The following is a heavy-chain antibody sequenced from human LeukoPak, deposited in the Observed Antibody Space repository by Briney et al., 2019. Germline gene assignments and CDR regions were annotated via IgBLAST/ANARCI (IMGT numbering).Heavy chain of an antibody. CDR2: IYYSGST. CDR3: ARGQTYYDFWSGYSNWFDP. D-gene: IGHD3-3*01. J-gene: IGHJ5*02. Sequence: PSETLSLTCTVSGGSISSGDYYWSWIRQPPGKGLEWIGYIYYSGSTYYNPSLKSRVTISVDTSKNQFSLKLSSVTAADTAVYYCARGQTYYDFWSGYSNWFDPWGQGTLVTVSS. CDR1: GGSISSGDYY. V-gene: IGHV4-30-4*08.